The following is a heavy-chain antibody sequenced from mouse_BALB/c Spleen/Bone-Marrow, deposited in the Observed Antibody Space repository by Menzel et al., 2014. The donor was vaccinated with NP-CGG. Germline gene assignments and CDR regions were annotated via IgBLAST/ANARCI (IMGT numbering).Heavy chain of an antibody. Sequence: EVKLMESGGGLVQPGGSRKLSCAASGFTFSSFGMHWVRQAPEKGLEWVAYISSGSSTIYYADTVMGRFTISRDNPKNALFLQMTSLRSEYTAMYYCARSGSSSGYFDYWGQGTTLTVSS. V-gene: IGHV5-17*02. D-gene: IGHD1-1*01. CDR2: ISSGSSTI. CDR3: ARSGSSSGYFDY. J-gene: IGHJ2*01. CDR1: GFTFSSFG.